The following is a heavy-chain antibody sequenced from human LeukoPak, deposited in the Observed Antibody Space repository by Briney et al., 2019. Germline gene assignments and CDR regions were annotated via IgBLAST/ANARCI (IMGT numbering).Heavy chain of an antibody. CDR2: INPNSGGT. CDR1: GYTFTGYY. V-gene: IGHV1-2*02. D-gene: IGHD3-10*01. J-gene: IGHJ6*03. Sequence: ASVTVSCKASGYTFTGYYMHWVRQAPGQGLEWMGWINPNSGGTNYAQKFQGRVTMTRDTSISTAYMELSRLRSDDTAVYYCARDKVRGVAYYMDVRGKGTTVTVSS. CDR3: ARDKVRGVAYYMDV.